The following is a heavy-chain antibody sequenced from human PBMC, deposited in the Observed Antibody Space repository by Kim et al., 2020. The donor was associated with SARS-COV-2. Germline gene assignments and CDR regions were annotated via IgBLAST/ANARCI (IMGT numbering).Heavy chain of an antibody. CDR2: IYYSGST. V-gene: IGHV4-39*01. Sequence: SETLSLTCTVSGGSISSSSYYWGWIRQPPGKGLEWIGSIYYSGSTYYNPSLKSRVTISVDTSKNQFSLKLSSVTAADTAVYYCARHPIDYGSGSFYDCWGQGTLVTVSS. J-gene: IGHJ4*02. CDR1: GGSISSSSYY. D-gene: IGHD3-10*01. CDR3: ARHPIDYGSGSFYDC.